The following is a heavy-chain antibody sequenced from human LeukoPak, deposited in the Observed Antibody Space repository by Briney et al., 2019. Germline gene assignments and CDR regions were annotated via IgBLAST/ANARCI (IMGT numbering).Heavy chain of an antibody. CDR3: AKVQNEVVPIAMRGWFDP. V-gene: IGHV1-69*13. J-gene: IGHJ5*02. CDR1: GGTFRNYI. CDR2: VMPMFNTS. D-gene: IGHD2-2*01. Sequence: SVTVPCTASGGTFRNYIFSWVRQAPGQGLEWMGGVMPMFNTSNYAQKFQGRVTITADENTSTVYMELSSLTSEDTAVYYCAKVQNEVVPIAMRGWFDPWGQGTLVAVSS.